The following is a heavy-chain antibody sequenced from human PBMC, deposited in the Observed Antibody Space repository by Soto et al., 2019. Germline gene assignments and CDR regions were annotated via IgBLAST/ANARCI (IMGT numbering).Heavy chain of an antibody. J-gene: IGHJ5*02. V-gene: IGHV3-7*05. Sequence: GGSLRLSCAASGFTLSSYWMSWVCQAPGRGLEGVANINEDGSRKYYVDSVKGRFTISRDNAKNSLSLQMNSLRADDTAVYYCARGSGSSSSWGQGTLVTVSS. CDR1: GFTLSSYW. D-gene: IGHD6-6*01. CDR2: INEDGSRK. CDR3: ARGSGSSSS.